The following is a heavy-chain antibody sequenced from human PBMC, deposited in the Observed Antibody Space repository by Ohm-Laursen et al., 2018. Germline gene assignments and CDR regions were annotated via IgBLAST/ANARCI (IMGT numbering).Heavy chain of an antibody. J-gene: IGHJ4*02. Sequence: SLRLSCTVSGFTFSSYAMSWVRQAPGKGLKWVSAISGSGGSTYYADSVKGRFTISRDNSKNTLYLQMNSLRAEDTAVYYCASSLPPPRTGALDYWGQGTLVTVSS. CDR1: GFTFSSYA. V-gene: IGHV3-23*01. CDR3: ASSLPPPRTGALDY. CDR2: ISGSGGST. D-gene: IGHD3/OR15-3a*01.